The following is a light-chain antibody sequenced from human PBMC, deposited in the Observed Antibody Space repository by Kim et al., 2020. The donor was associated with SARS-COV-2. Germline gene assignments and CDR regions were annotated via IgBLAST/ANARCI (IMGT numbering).Light chain of an antibody. CDR3: QQTYSSPRT. CDR2: AAS. Sequence: ASVGDRVTITFRASQYISSYLNWYQQKAGKAPNLLLYAASILQSGVPSRFSGSESGTDFTLTINSLQPEDFATYYCQQTYSSPRTFGQGTKVEIK. CDR1: QYISSY. J-gene: IGKJ1*01. V-gene: IGKV1-39*01.